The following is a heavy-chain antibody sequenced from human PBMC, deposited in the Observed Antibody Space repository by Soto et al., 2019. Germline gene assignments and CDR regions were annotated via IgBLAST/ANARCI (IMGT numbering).Heavy chain of an antibody. CDR3: ARHAMTTVTHFYYYGMDV. Sequence: GESVKISCKGSGYSFTSYWIGWVRQMPGKGLEWMGIIYPGDSDTRYSPSFQGQVTISADKSISTAYLQWSSLKASDTAMYYCARHAMTTVTHFYYYGMDVWGQGTTVTVSS. CDR2: IYPGDSDT. J-gene: IGHJ6*02. V-gene: IGHV5-51*01. CDR1: GYSFTSYW. D-gene: IGHD4-4*01.